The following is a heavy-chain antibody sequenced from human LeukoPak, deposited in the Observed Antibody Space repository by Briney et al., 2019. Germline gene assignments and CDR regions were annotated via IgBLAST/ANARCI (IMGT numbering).Heavy chain of an antibody. Sequence: SETLSLTCTVSGGSISGYYWSWLRQPPGKGLEWIGYLYYDGSTNYNPSLKSRVTIPIDTSKNQLSLKLSSVTAADTAVYYCARPYDNDGSSSAQFDYWGQGNLVTVSS. V-gene: IGHV4-59*08. J-gene: IGHJ4*02. D-gene: IGHD3-22*01. CDR2: LYYDGST. CDR3: ARPYDNDGSSSAQFDY. CDR1: GGSISGYY.